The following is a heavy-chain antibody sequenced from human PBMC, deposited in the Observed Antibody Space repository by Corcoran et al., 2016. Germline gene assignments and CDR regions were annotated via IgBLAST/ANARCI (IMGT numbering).Heavy chain of an antibody. J-gene: IGHJ4*02. V-gene: IGHV6-1*01. D-gene: IGHD1-26*01. CDR1: GDSVSGNSVT. CDR3: AREPHLSGRDC. CDR2: TFYRSQWIN. Sequence: QVQLQQSGPGLLKPSQTLSLTCAISGDSVSGNSVTWNWIRQSPSRGLEWLGRTFYRSQWINDYAKSVQGRITIYPDTSKNQFSLQLNSVTPEDTAVYYCAREPHLSGRDCWGQGTLVTVSS.